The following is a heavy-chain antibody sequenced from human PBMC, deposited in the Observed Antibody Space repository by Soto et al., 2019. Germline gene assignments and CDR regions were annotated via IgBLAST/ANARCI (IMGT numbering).Heavy chain of an antibody. J-gene: IGHJ3*02. CDR2: ISAYNGNT. V-gene: IGHV1-18*04. CDR3: ARERVGATMGDAFDI. Sequence: ASVKVSCKASGCTFTSYGISWVRQAPGQGLEWMGWISAYNGNTNYAQKLQGRVTMTTDTSTSTAYMELRSLRSDDTAVYYCARERVGATMGDAFDIWGQGTMVTVSS. D-gene: IGHD1-26*01. CDR1: GCTFTSYG.